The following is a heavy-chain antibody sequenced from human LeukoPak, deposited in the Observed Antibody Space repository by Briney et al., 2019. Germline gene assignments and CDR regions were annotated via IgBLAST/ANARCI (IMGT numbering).Heavy chain of an antibody. Sequence: GGSLRLSCAASGFTFSSYAMSWVRQAPGKGLEWVSAISGSGGSTYYADSVKGRFTISRDNSKNTLYLQMNSLRAEDTAVYYCAKEGYDILTGSYIPVGGEDYWGQGTLVTVSS. V-gene: IGHV3-23*01. CDR1: GFTFSSYA. D-gene: IGHD3-9*01. CDR3: AKEGYDILTGSYIPVGGEDY. CDR2: ISGSGGST. J-gene: IGHJ4*02.